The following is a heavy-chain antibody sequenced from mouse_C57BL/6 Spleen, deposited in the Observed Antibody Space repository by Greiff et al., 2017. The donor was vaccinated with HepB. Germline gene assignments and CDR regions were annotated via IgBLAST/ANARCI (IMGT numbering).Heavy chain of an antibody. CDR1: GFNIKDDY. CDR3: TRVYYGSSYN. V-gene: IGHV14-4*01. CDR2: IDPENGDT. D-gene: IGHD1-1*01. Sequence: VQLQQSGAELVRPGASVKLSCTASGFNIKDDYMHWVKQRPEQGLEWIGWIDPENGDTEYASKFQGKATITADTSSNTAYLQLSGLTSEDTAVYYCTRVYYGSSYNWGQGTTLTVSS. J-gene: IGHJ2*01.